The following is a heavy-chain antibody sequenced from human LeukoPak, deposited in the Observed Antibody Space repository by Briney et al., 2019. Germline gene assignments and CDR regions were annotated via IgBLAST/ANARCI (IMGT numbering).Heavy chain of an antibody. D-gene: IGHD3-3*01. Sequence: ASVKVSCKASGGTFSSYAISWVRQAPGQGLEWMGGIIPIFGTANYAQKFQGRVTITADESTSTAYMELSSLRSEDTAVYYCATRLKDFWSGYFDYWGQGTLVTVSS. J-gene: IGHJ4*02. V-gene: IGHV1-69*13. CDR1: GGTFSSYA. CDR2: IIPIFGTA. CDR3: ATRLKDFWSGYFDY.